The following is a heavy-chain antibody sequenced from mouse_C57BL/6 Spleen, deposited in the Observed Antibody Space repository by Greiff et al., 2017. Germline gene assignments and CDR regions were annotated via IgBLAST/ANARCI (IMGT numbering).Heavy chain of an antibody. Sequence: QVQLKQPGAELVRPGSSVKLSCKASGYTFTSYWMDWVKQRPGQGLEWIGNIYPSDSETHYNQKFKDKATLTVDKSSSTAYMQLSSLTSEDSAVYYCARGGTAQPNFDYWGQGTTLTVSS. D-gene: IGHD3-2*02. V-gene: IGHV1-61*01. J-gene: IGHJ2*01. CDR3: ARGGTAQPNFDY. CDR1: GYTFTSYW. CDR2: IYPSDSET.